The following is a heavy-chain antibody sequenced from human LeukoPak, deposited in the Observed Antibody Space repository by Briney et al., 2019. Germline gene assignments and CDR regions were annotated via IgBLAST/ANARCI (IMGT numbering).Heavy chain of an antibody. CDR2: IKSKTDGGTT. J-gene: IGHJ4*02. D-gene: IGHD3-22*01. Sequence: GGSLRLSCAASGFTFSNAWMSWVRQAPGKGLEWVGRIKSKTDGGTTDYAAPVKGRFTISRDDSKNTLYLQMNSLKTDDTAVYYCTTVDSSAIEYYFDYWGQGTLVTVSS. V-gene: IGHV3-15*01. CDR1: GFTFSNAW. CDR3: TTVDSSAIEYYFDY.